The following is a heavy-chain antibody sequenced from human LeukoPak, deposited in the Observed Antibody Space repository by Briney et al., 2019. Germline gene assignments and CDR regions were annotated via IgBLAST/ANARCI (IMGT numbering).Heavy chain of an antibody. CDR3: ASLGRDGYNSDY. V-gene: IGHV1-69*13. J-gene: IGHJ4*02. D-gene: IGHD5-24*01. Sequence: GASVTVSCKASGGTFSSYAISWVRQAPGQGLEWMGGIIPIFGTANYAQKFQGRVTITADESMSTAYMELSSLRSEDTAVYYCASLGRDGYNSDYWGQGTLVTVSS. CDR1: GGTFSSYA. CDR2: IIPIFGTA.